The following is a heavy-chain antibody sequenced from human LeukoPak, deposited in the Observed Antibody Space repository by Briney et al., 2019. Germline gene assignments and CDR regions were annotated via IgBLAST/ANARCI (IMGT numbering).Heavy chain of an antibody. D-gene: IGHD1-26*01. CDR1: GFSFSRYG. J-gene: IGHJ4*02. CDR3: ASEGVVGAAAHFDY. CDR2: IDVDSYA. V-gene: IGHV3-21*06. Sequence: GGSLRLSCAASGFSFSRYGMNWVRQAPGKGLEWVSSIDVDSYAYYADSVKGRFTISRDNAKNSLYLQMNSLRVEDTAVYYCASEGVVGAAAHFDYWGQGALVTVSS.